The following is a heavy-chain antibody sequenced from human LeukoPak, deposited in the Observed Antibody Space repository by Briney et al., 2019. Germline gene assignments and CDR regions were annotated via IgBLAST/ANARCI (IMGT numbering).Heavy chain of an antibody. CDR3: ARLSDFWSGYSNWFDP. V-gene: IGHV7-4-1*02. D-gene: IGHD3-3*01. CDR2: INTNTGNP. J-gene: IGHJ5*02. Sequence: ASVKVSCKASGYTFTSYAMNWVRQAPGQGLEWMGWINTNTGNPTYAQGFTGRFVSSLDTSVSTAYLQISSLKAEDTAVYYCARLSDFWSGYSNWFDPWGQGTLVTVSS. CDR1: GYTFTSYA.